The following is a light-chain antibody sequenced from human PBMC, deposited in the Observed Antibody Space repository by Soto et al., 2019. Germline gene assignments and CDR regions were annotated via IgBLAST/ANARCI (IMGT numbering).Light chain of an antibody. CDR3: QQYNNWPLT. V-gene: IGKV3-15*01. CDR2: GAS. J-gene: IGKJ4*01. Sequence: EIVMTQSTATLSVSPGERATLSCRASQSVSSNLAWYQQKPGQAPRLLIYGASTRATGIPARFSGSGSGTEFTLTISILQSEDFAVYYVQQYNNWPLTFGGGTKVEIK. CDR1: QSVSSN.